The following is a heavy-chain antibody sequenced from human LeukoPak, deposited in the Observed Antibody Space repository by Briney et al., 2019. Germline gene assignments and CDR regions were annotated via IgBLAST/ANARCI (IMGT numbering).Heavy chain of an antibody. Sequence: GGSLRLSCAASGFTFSSYAMHRVRQAPGKGLEWVAVISYDGSNKYYADSVKGRFTISRDNSKNTLYLQMNSLRAEDTAVYYCARATTIYDTEFDYWGQGTLVTVSS. CDR2: ISYDGSNK. CDR3: ARATTIYDTEFDY. D-gene: IGHD5/OR15-5a*01. CDR1: GFTFSSYA. J-gene: IGHJ4*02. V-gene: IGHV3-30*04.